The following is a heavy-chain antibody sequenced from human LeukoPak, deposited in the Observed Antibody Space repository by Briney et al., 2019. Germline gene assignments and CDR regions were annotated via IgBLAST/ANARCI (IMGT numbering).Heavy chain of an antibody. CDR3: ARTHRDAFDI. J-gene: IGHJ3*02. D-gene: IGHD1-14*01. Sequence: GGSPRLSCAASGFTFSSYSMNRVRQAPGKGLEWVSSISSSSSYIYYADSVKGRFTISRDNAKNSLYLQMNSLRAEDTAVYYCARTHRDAFDIWGQGTMVTVSS. CDR1: GFTFSSYS. V-gene: IGHV3-21*01. CDR2: ISSSSSYI.